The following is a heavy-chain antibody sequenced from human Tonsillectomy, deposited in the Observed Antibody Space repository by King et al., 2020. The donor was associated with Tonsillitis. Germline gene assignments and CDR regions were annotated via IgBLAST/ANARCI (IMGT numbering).Heavy chain of an antibody. D-gene: IGHD3-22*01. CDR3: AQANYYDSTYFDD. CDR2: ISYDGSKK. Sequence: VQLVESGGGVVQPGRSLRLSCAASGFTFSHYTMHLVRQAPGKGLEWVAVISYDGSKKNYPDSVKGRLTISRDNSEDTLYLQMDSLRAEDTAVYYCAQANYYDSTYFDDWGQGTLVTVSS. CDR1: GFTFSHYT. J-gene: IGHJ4*02. V-gene: IGHV3-30*01.